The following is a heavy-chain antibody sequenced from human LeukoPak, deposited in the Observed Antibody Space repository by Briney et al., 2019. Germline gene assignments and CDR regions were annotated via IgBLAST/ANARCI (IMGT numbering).Heavy chain of an antibody. CDR1: GFTFSSYW. Sequence: GGSLRLSCAASGFTFSSYWMHWVRQAPGKGLVWVSRINSDGSSTSYADSVKGRFTISRDNAKNTLYLQMNSLRAEDTTVYYCARVSIAARPIYYYYMDVWGKGTTVTVSS. CDR3: ARVSIAARPIYYYYMDV. CDR2: INSDGSST. V-gene: IGHV3-74*01. D-gene: IGHD6-6*01. J-gene: IGHJ6*03.